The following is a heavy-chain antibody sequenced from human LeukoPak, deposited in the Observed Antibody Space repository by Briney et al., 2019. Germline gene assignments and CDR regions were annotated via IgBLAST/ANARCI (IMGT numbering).Heavy chain of an antibody. CDR2: IYYSGST. CDR1: GGSISSSSYS. V-gene: IGHV4-39*07. Sequence: KPSETLSLTCTVSGGSISSSSYSWGWIRQPPGKGLEWIGSIYYSGSTYYNPSLKSRVTISVDTSKNQFSLKLSSVTAADTAVYYCARGRPNKPIVATISRPRYFDYWGQGTLVTVSS. D-gene: IGHD5-12*01. CDR3: ARGRPNKPIVATISRPRYFDY. J-gene: IGHJ4*02.